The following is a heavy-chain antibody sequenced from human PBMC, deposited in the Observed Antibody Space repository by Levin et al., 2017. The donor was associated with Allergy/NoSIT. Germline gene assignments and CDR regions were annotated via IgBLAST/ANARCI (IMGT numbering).Heavy chain of an antibody. V-gene: IGHV4-39*01. D-gene: IGHD3-10*01. CDR1: GGSFITSSYF. J-gene: IGHJ4*02. Sequence: SSTLSLTCTVSGGSFITSSYFWAWIRQPPGKGLSFLFLLSSLFPTSYNPSLKSRLTISIDTSTNQFSLKLRSVTAADTAVYYCARHTALLWFEELVFDSWGQGNLVAVSS. CDR2: LSSLFPT. CDR3: ARHTALLWFEELVFDS.